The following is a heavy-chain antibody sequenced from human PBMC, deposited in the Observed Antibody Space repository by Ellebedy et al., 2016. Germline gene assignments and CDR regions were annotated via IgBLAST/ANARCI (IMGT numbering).Heavy chain of an antibody. V-gene: IGHV3-33*01. CDR3: ARDPYPGTGSYLYGMDV. Sequence: GESLKISCAASGFTFSNYVMHWVRQAPGKGLEWVAVIWSGGSDKDFADSVKGRFTISRDDSKNTLYLQMNSLRAADTAVYYCARDPYPGTGSYLYGMDVWGQGTTVTVSS. CDR1: GFTFSNYV. D-gene: IGHD1-1*01. J-gene: IGHJ6*02. CDR2: IWSGGSDK.